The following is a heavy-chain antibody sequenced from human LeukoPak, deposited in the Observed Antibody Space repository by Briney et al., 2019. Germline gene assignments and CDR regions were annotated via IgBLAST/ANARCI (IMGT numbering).Heavy chain of an antibody. D-gene: IGHD6-19*01. V-gene: IGHV4-4*09. CDR3: ARNLYSSGWKYFDY. Sequence: KPSETLSLTCTVSGGSISSYYWSWIRQPSGKGLEWIGYIYTSGSTNYNPSLKSRVTISVDTSKNQLSLKLSSVTAADTAVYYCARNLYSSGWKYFDYWGQGTLVTVSS. J-gene: IGHJ4*02. CDR2: IYTSGST. CDR1: GGSISSYY.